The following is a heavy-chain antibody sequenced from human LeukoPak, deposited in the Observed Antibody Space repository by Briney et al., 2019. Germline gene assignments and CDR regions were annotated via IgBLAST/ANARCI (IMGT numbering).Heavy chain of an antibody. CDR1: GDSISTDDYY. J-gene: IGHJ5*02. CDR3: ARDNRYCNAGYGSNWFDP. Sequence: PSETLSLTCTVSGDSISTDDYYWGWIRQPAGNGLEWIGRFSASGNGHYNPSLKSRLTISIDTSKNQFSLKLTSVTAADTALYFCARDNRYCNAGYGSNWFDPWGQGTLVTVSS. V-gene: IGHV4-61*02. D-gene: IGHD2-15*01. CDR2: FSASGNG.